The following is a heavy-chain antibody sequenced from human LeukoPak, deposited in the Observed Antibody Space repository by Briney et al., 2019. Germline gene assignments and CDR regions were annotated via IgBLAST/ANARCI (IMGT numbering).Heavy chain of an antibody. V-gene: IGHV3-23*01. J-gene: IGHJ4*02. CDR2: ISVSGGIT. CDR3: AREGIAAAGTN. D-gene: IGHD6-13*01. CDR1: GFTFSSYA. Sequence: GGSLRLSCAASGFTFSSYAMSWVRQAPGKGLAWVSTISVSGGITYYADSVKGRLTISRDNSKSTLYLQMNSLRAEDTAVYYCAREGIAAAGTNWGQGALVTVSS.